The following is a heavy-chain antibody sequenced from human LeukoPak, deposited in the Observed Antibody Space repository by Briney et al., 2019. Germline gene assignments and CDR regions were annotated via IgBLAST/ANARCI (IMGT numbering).Heavy chain of an antibody. CDR1: GFTFSSYD. D-gene: IGHD3-3*02. Sequence: GGSLRLSCAASGFTFSSYDMHWVRQAPGKGLEWVAFIQYDESTKYYADSLKGRFTISRDNSKNTLYLQMNSLRAEDTAVYYCAKDLVSGQHFHYYMDVWGKGTTVTVSS. CDR3: AKDLVSGQHFHYYMDV. CDR2: IQYDESTK. J-gene: IGHJ6*03. V-gene: IGHV3-30*02.